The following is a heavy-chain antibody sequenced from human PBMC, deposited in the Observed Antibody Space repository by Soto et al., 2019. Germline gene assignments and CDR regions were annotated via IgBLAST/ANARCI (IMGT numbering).Heavy chain of an antibody. J-gene: IGHJ2*01. V-gene: IGHV3-13*04. CDR3: ARAIAAAGPNWYFDL. CDR1: GFTFSSYD. CDR2: IGTAGDT. D-gene: IGHD6-13*01. Sequence: EVQLVESGGGLVQPGGSPRLSCAASGFTFSSYDMHWVRQATGKGLEWVSAIGTAGDTYYPGSVKGRFTISRENAKNSLYLQMNSLRAGDTAVYYCARAIAAAGPNWYFDLWGRGTLVTVSS.